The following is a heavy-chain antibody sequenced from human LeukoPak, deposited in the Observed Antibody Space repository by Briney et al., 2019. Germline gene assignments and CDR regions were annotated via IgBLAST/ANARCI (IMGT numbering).Heavy chain of an antibody. CDR2: THHDGTY. V-gene: IGHV3-30*02. CDR3: ATEVREQQWLLRDH. D-gene: IGHD6-19*01. Sequence: GGSLSLSCAASGFILSNNAMHWVRQAPGKGLEWVSFTHHDGTYSYADSVKGRFTISRDNSQSTLYLQMNTVRPDDTAVYYCATEVREQQWLLRDHWGQGTLVIVSS. CDR1: GFILSNNA. J-gene: IGHJ4*02.